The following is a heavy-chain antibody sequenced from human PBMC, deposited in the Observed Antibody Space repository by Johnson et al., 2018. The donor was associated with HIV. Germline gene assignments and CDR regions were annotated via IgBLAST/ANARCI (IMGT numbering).Heavy chain of an antibody. D-gene: IGHD6-19*01. CDR2: ISSNGGST. CDR3: AKDRSVAALYDAFDV. CDR1: GFTFSDYY. Sequence: QVQLVESGGGLVKPGGSLRLSCAASGFTFSDYYMSWIRQAPGKGLEWVSYISSNGGSTYYADSVKGRLTISIDISQNTLSLHMNSLRADDTAVHWCAKDRSVAALYDAFDVWGQGTKVTVSS. V-gene: IGHV3-11*01. J-gene: IGHJ3*01.